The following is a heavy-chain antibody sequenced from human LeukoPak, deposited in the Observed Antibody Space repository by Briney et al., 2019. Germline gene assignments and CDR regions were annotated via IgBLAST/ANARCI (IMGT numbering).Heavy chain of an antibody. J-gene: IGHJ4*02. CDR1: GGSISTYY. Sequence: PSETLSLTCIVPGGSISTYYWNWIRQPPGKGPEWIGYISYSGITNYNPSLKSRVTISVDTSKNQLSLKLSSVTAADTAVYYCARRGYCSGGTCYVLEYWGQGTPVTVSS. D-gene: IGHD2-15*01. CDR3: ARRGYCSGGTCYVLEY. V-gene: IGHV4-59*08. CDR2: ISYSGIT.